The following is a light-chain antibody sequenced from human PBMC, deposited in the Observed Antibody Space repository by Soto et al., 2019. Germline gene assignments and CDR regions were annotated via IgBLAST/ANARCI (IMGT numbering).Light chain of an antibody. CDR3: QQYNNWWT. Sequence: EIVMTQSPATLSVSPGERATLSCRASQSVSNNLAWYQKKPGQAPRLLIYGASTRAPGIPARFSGSGSGTEFNLTISSLLSEDVAVYYCQQYNNWWTFGQGTRVEI. CDR1: QSVSNN. J-gene: IGKJ1*01. CDR2: GAS. V-gene: IGKV3-15*01.